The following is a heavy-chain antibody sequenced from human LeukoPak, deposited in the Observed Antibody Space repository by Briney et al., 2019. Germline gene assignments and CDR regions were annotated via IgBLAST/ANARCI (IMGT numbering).Heavy chain of an antibody. V-gene: IGHV3-48*01. J-gene: IGHJ4*02. CDR1: GFTFPSDT. Sequence: GGSLRLSCAASGFTFPSDTMNWVRQAPGKGLEWISYISGSSSNIFYADSAKGRFTVSRDNVKNALYLQLSSLRAEDTAVYYCVRDHYYDVSGNDWGQGTLVTVSS. CDR3: VRDHYYDVSGND. D-gene: IGHD3-22*01. CDR2: ISGSSSNI.